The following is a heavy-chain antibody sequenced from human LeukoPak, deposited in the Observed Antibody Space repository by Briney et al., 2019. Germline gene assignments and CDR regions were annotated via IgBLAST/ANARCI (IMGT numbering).Heavy chain of an antibody. CDR2: INPNSGGT. D-gene: IGHD3-9*01. V-gene: IGHV1-2*02. J-gene: IGHJ6*02. Sequence: GASVKVSCKASGYTFTSYYMHWVRQAPGQGLEWMGWINPNSGGTNYAQKFQGRVTMTRDTSISTAYMELSRLRSDDTAVYYCARVPPYDILTGYKDYGMDVWGQGTTVTVSS. CDR3: ARVPPYDILTGYKDYGMDV. CDR1: GYTFTSYY.